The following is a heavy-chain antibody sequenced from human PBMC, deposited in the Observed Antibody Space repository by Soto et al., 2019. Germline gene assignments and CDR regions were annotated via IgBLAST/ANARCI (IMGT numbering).Heavy chain of an antibody. CDR1: GGSISSSSYY. V-gene: IGHV4-39*01. D-gene: IGHD4-17*01. Sequence: QLQLQESGPGLVKSSETLSLTCTVSGGSISSSSYYWGWIRQPPGKGLEWIGSIYYSGSTYYNSSLKSRVTISVDTSKNQFSLKVSSVTAADTAVYYCVRHDRDYGDQIDYWGQGTRVTVSS. CDR2: IYYSGST. J-gene: IGHJ4*02. CDR3: VRHDRDYGDQIDY.